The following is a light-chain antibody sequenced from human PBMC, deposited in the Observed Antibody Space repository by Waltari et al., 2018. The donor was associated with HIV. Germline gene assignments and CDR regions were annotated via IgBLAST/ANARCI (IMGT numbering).Light chain of an antibody. CDR2: GAS. CDR3: QQYGSSPWT. Sequence: EIVLTQSPGTLYLSPVERATLSCRASQSVSSSYLAWYQQKPGQAPRLLIYGASSRATGIPDRFSGSGSGTDFTLTISRLEPEDFAVYYFQQYGSSPWTFGQGTKVEIK. CDR1: QSVSSSY. J-gene: IGKJ1*01. V-gene: IGKV3-20*01.